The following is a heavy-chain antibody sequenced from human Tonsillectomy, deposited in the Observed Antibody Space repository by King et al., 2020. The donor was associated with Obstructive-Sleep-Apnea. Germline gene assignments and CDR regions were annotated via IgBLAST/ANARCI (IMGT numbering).Heavy chain of an antibody. V-gene: IGHV4-38-2*02. Sequence: VQLQESGPGLVKPSETLSLTCTVSGYSIRSDYYWGWVRQPPGKGLEWIGHIYHSGSTYYNPSLKSRVTLSVDTSKNQFSLKLSSVTTADTAVYYCARASCGVVTVTNRGVYGMDVWGQGTTVTVSS. CDR3: ARASCGVVTVTNRGVYGMDV. CDR2: IYHSGST. CDR1: GYSIRSDYY. J-gene: IGHJ6*02. D-gene: IGHD3-3*01.